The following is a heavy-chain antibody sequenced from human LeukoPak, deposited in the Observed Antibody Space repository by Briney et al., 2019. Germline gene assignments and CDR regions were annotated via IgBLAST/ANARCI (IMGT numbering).Heavy chain of an antibody. V-gene: IGHV3-33*01. CDR2: IWHDGSNK. J-gene: IGHJ3*01. CDR1: GFTFSDYG. Sequence: GGSLRLSCVASGFTFSDYGMHWVRQAPGKGLEGVAVIWHDGSNKYYADSVKGRFTISRDNSENTLYLQMNSLRVEDTALFYCARAGGSRYGYAFDVWGQGTLVTVSS. D-gene: IGHD5-12*01. CDR3: ARAGGSRYGYAFDV.